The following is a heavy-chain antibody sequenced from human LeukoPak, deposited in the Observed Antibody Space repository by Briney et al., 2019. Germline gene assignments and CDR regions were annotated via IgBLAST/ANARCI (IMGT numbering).Heavy chain of an antibody. CDR3: ASEVLEKPEVGTGTLY. Sequence: PGGSLRLSCAASGFTVSSNYMSWVRQAPGKGLEWVSVIYSGGSTYYADSVKGRFTISRDYSQNTLYLQMNSLRAEDTAVYYCASEVLEKPEVGTGTLYWGQGTLVTVSS. V-gene: IGHV3-53*01. J-gene: IGHJ4*02. D-gene: IGHD6-13*01. CDR2: IYSGGST. CDR1: GFTVSSNY.